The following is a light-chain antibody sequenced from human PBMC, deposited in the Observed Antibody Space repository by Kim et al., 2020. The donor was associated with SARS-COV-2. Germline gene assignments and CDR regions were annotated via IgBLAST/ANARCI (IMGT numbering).Light chain of an antibody. Sequence: DIQMTQSPSTLSASVGGRVTITCRASHSISSWLAWYQQKPGKAPKLLIYKASSLQSGVPSRFSGSGYGTEFTLTITSLQPDDFATYYCQLYNSYSRTFGQGTKLEI. CDR1: HSISSW. V-gene: IGKV1-5*03. CDR3: QLYNSYSRT. J-gene: IGKJ2*01. CDR2: KAS.